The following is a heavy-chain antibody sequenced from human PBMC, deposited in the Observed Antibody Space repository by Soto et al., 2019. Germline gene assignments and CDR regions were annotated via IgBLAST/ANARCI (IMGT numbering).Heavy chain of an antibody. CDR2: IYYSGST. V-gene: IGHV4-59*08. CDR1: GGSISGYY. D-gene: IGHD1-26*01. CDR3: ARGAPGY. J-gene: IGHJ4*02. Sequence: SETLSLTCTVSGGSISGYYWTWIRQPPGKGLEWIGCIYYSGSTNYNPSLKSRVSISVDTSKNQLSLKLSSVTAADTAVYYCARGAPGYWGQESLVTVSS.